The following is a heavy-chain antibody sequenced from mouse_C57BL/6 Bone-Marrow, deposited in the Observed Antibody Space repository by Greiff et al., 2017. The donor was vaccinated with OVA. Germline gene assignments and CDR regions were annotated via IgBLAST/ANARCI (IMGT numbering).Heavy chain of an antibody. CDR3: ARERGNYPYYAMDY. D-gene: IGHD2-1*01. CDR1: GYSFTGYY. Sequence: EVQLVESGPELVKPGASVKISCKASGYSFTGYYMHWVKQSHGNILDWIGYIYPYNGVSSYNQKFKGKATLTVDKSSSTAYMELRSLTSEDSAVYYCARERGNYPYYAMDYWGQGTSVTVSS. V-gene: IGHV1-31*01. J-gene: IGHJ4*01. CDR2: IYPYNGVS.